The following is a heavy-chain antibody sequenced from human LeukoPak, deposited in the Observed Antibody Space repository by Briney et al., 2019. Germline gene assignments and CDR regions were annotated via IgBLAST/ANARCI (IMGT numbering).Heavy chain of an antibody. CDR1: GYTFSDHY. V-gene: IGHV3-72*01. CDR3: ARSPESGGNVFDI. D-gene: IGHD3-16*01. Sequence: GGSLRLSCAASGYTFSDHYIDWVRQAPGKGLEWVGRMRNKANSYTTENAASVKGRLTLSRDDSKRLVFLQLNSLKIEDTAVYYCARSPESGGNVFDIWGQGTMVTVSS. J-gene: IGHJ3*02. CDR2: MRNKANSYTT.